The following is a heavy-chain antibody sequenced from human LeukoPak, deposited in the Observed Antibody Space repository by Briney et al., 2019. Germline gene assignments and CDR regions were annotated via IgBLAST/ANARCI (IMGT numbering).Heavy chain of an antibody. D-gene: IGHD3-16*01. J-gene: IGHJ4*02. Sequence: SETLSLTCTVSGGSISSYYWSWIRQPPGKGLEWIGYFYTSGSTNYNPSLKSRVPISVDTSKNQFSLKLSSVTAADTAVYYCARHYDYVWGSYPTNYFDYWGQGTLVTVSS. V-gene: IGHV4-4*09. CDR3: ARHYDYVWGSYPTNYFDY. CDR2: FYTSGST. CDR1: GGSISSYY.